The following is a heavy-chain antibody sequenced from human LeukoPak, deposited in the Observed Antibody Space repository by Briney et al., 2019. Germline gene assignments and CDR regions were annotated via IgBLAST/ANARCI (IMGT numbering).Heavy chain of an antibody. CDR3: ARDWYDNSDAFDI. CDR2: ISSSSSYI. Sequence: PGGSLRLSCAASGFTFSSYEMNWVRQAPGKGLEWVSSISSSSSYIYYADSLKGRFTISRDNAKNSLYLQMNSLRAEDTAVYYCARDWYDNSDAFDIWGQGTMVAVSS. CDR1: GFTFSSYE. V-gene: IGHV3-21*01. D-gene: IGHD3-9*01. J-gene: IGHJ3*02.